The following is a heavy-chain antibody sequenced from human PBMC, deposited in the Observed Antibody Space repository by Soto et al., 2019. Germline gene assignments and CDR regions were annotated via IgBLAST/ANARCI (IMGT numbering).Heavy chain of an antibody. Sequence: GGPLRRSCSTSGFSFTDSAINWVRQAPGKGLEWVSFISGSVGVAPFAYSSLVRLTSSRGISKNTLYLQMNSLRADDTAVYYCAKGSCISGAGSCDSGGQGTLVTVAS. J-gene: IGHJ1*01. V-gene: IGHV3-23*01. CDR2: ISGSVGVA. CDR3: AKGSCISGAGSCDS. D-gene: IGHD2-2*01. CDR1: GFSFTDSA.